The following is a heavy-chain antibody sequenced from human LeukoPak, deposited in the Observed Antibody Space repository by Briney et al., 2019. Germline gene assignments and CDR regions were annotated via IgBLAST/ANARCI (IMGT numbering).Heavy chain of an antibody. CDR2: IYYSGST. CDR3: ARDISVADFWSGPRYGMDV. CDR1: GGSISSYY. D-gene: IGHD3-3*01. Sequence: SETLSLTCTVSGGSISSYYWSWLRQPPGKGLEWIGYIYYSGSTNYNPSLKSRVTISVDTSKNQFSLKLSSVTAADTAVYYCARDISVADFWSGPRYGMDVWGQGTTVTVSS. J-gene: IGHJ6*02. V-gene: IGHV4-59*01.